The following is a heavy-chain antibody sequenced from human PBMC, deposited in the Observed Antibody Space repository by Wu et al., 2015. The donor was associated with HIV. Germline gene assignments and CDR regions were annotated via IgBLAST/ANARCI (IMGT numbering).Heavy chain of an antibody. CDR2: ISTYNGRT. J-gene: IGHJ4*02. Sequence: QVQLVQSGAELRKPGSSVRVSCKASDHSLTNYGITWVRQAPGQGLEWMGWISTYNGRTNYAQQFQGRLTVTTDTATTTAYMELTSLTSDDTAMYFCAGEGAYSGSYPKTYYLDSWGQGTRVTVPQ. CDR1: DHSLTNYG. CDR3: AGEGAYSGSYPKTYYLDS. V-gene: IGHV1-18*01. D-gene: IGHD1-26*01.